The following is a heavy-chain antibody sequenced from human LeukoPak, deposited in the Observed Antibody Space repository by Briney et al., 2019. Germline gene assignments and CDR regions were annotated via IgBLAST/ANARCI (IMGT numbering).Heavy chain of an antibody. V-gene: IGHV3-23*01. CDR3: AKDAPMVPDGFDI. Sequence: GGSLRLSCAASGYTFSSYAMSWVRQATGKGLEWVSAISGSGGSTYYADSVKCRFTISRDNSKNTLYLQMNSLRAEDTAVYYGAKDAPMVPDGFDIWGHGTMVTVSS. CDR2: ISGSGGST. CDR1: GYTFSSYA. J-gene: IGHJ3*02. D-gene: IGHD3-10*01.